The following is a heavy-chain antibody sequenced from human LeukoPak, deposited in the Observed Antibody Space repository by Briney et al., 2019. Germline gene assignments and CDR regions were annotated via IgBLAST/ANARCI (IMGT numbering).Heavy chain of an antibody. CDR2: ISGSGGST. J-gene: IGHJ4*02. D-gene: IGHD2-2*01. CDR1: GFTFSSYA. Sequence: QPGGSLRLSCAASGFTFSSYAMSWVRQAPGKGLEWVSAISGSGGSTYYADPVKGRFTISRDNSKNTLYLQMNSLRAEDTAVYYCAKGPLRYCSSTSCYEYWGQGTLVTVSS. V-gene: IGHV3-23*01. CDR3: AKGPLRYCSSTSCYEY.